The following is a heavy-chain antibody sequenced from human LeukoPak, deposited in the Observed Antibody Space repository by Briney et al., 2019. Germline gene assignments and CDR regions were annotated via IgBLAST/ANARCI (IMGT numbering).Heavy chain of an antibody. D-gene: IGHD4-11*01. J-gene: IGHJ6*03. V-gene: IGHV1-18*01. CDR1: GYTFTSYG. CDR2: ISAYNGNT. Sequence: ASVKVSCKASGYTFTSYGISWVRQAPGQGLEWMGWISAYNGNTNYAQKLQGRVTMTTDTSTRTAYMELRSLTSDDTAVYYCARGTVSGADYYYMDVWGKGTTVTVSS. CDR3: ARGTVSGADYYYMDV.